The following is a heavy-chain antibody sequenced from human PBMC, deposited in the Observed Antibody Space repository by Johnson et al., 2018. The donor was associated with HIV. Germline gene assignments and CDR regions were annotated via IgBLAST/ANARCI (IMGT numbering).Heavy chain of an antibody. CDR2: ISSNGGST. CDR3: AKDGSDADDGWGAFES. CDR1: GFTFSSYA. D-gene: IGHD1-26*01. J-gene: IGHJ3*01. V-gene: IGHV3-64*01. Sequence: VQLVESGGGLIQPGGSLRLSCAASGFTFSSYAMHWVRQAPGKGLEYVSAISSNGGSTYYANSVTGRFTSSRDNSKNTLDIQMNSLRAEDTAGYYCAKDGSDADDGWGAFESWGQGTMVTVAS.